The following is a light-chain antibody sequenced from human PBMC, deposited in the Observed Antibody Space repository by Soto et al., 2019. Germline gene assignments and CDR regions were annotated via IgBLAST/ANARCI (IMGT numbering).Light chain of an antibody. CDR1: QSVAKNY. CDR2: GPS. CDR3: HQYASSPQT. V-gene: IGKV3-20*01. Sequence: EIVLTQSPGTLFLSPGERATLSCRASQSVAKNYLAWYQQEPGQAPRLLIYGPSSRATGIPDRFSGSGSGTDFTLTISRLEPEDFAVYYCHQYASSPQTFGQGTKVEIK. J-gene: IGKJ1*01.